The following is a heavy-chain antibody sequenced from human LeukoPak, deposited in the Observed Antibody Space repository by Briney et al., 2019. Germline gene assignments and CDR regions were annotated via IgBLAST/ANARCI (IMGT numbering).Heavy chain of an antibody. Sequence: GGTLRLSCAASGFTFDDYGTSWVRQAPGKGLEWVSGISGSGGSTYYADSVKGRFTISRDNSKNTLYLQMNSLRAEDTAVYYCAKGVYWNYAAFDIWGQGTMVAVSS. D-gene: IGHD1-7*01. CDR3: AKGVYWNYAAFDI. V-gene: IGHV3-23*01. J-gene: IGHJ3*02. CDR2: ISGSGGST. CDR1: GFTFDDYG.